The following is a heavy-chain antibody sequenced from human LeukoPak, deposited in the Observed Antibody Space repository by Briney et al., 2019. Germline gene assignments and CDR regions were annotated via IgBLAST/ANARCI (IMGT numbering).Heavy chain of an antibody. CDR3: TTLYGSGNYY. V-gene: IGHV3-15*01. CDR2: IKTKTDGGTT. D-gene: IGHD3-10*01. CDR1: GFTFSSYG. Sequence: GRSLRLSCAASGFTFSSYGMHWVRQAPGKGLEWVGQIKTKTDGGTTESAATVKGRFTISRDDSKNTLYLQMNSLKIEDTAMYYCTTLYGSGNYYWGQGTLVTVSS. J-gene: IGHJ4*02.